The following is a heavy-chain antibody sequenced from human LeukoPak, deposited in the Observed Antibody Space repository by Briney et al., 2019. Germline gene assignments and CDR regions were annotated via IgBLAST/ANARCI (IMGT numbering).Heavy chain of an antibody. D-gene: IGHD2-2*01. J-gene: IGHJ5*02. CDR1: GYTFTGYY. CDR2: INPHGGDT. Sequence: ASVKVSCKASGYTFTGYYMHWVRQAPGQGLEWMGWINPHGGDTNYAQKFQGRVTMTGDTSISTAYMELSRLRSDDTAIYYCARFWAPAPCSTPCHLGFDPWGQATLVIVSS. CDR3: ARFWAPAPCSTPCHLGFDP. V-gene: IGHV1-2*02.